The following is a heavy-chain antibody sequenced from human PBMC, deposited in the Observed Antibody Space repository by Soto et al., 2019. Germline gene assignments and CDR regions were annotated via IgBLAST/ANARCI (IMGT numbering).Heavy chain of an antibody. V-gene: IGHV5-51*01. CDR1: GYSFTSYW. CDR2: IYPGDSDT. CDR3: ARLDRYCSGGSCYSRGRWFDP. Sequence: GESLKISCKGSGYSFTSYWIGWVRQMPGKGLEWMGIIYPGDSDTRYSPSFQGQVTISADKSISTAYLQWSSLKASDTAMYYCARLDRYCSGGSCYSRGRWFDPWGQGTLVTV. J-gene: IGHJ5*02. D-gene: IGHD2-15*01.